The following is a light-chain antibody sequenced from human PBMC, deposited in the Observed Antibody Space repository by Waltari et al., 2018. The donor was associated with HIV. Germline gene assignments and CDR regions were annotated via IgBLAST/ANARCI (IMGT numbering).Light chain of an antibody. Sequence: QSFLTQPPSASGTPGQTVTISCSGSSSNIENANVYWYQQPPGMTPKLLIYKNFLRPSGVPDRFAASKSGTSASLTISGLRSADEADYYCVGWDSSLSAYVFGAGTKVAVL. J-gene: IGLJ1*01. CDR2: KNF. CDR3: VGWDSSLSAYV. V-gene: IGLV1-47*01. CDR1: SSNIENAN.